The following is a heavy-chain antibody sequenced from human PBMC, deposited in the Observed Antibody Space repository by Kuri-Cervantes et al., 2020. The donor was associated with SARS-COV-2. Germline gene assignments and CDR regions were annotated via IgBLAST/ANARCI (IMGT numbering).Heavy chain of an antibody. CDR1: GGSISSYY. CDR3: ARTARHFDL. J-gene: IGHJ2*01. V-gene: IGHV4-59*12. Sequence: SETLSLTCTVSGGSISSYYWSWIRQPPGKGLEWIGYIYYSGSTNYNPSLKSRVTISVDTSKNQFSLKLSSVTAADTAVYYWARTARHFDLWGRGTLVTVSS. CDR2: IYYSGST. D-gene: IGHD5-18*01.